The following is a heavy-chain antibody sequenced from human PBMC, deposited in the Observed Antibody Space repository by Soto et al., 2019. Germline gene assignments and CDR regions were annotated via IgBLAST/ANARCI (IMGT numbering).Heavy chain of an antibody. CDR3: ARTGSGYSYGYYYYYGMDV. Sequence: GGSLRLSCAASGFTFSSYGMHWVRQAPGKGLEWVAVIWYDGSNKYYADSVKGRFTISRDNSKNTLYLQMNSLRAEDTAVYYCARTGSGYSYGYYYYYGMDVWGQGTAVTVS. CDR2: IWYDGSNK. J-gene: IGHJ6*02. D-gene: IGHD5-18*01. CDR1: GFTFSSYG. V-gene: IGHV3-33*01.